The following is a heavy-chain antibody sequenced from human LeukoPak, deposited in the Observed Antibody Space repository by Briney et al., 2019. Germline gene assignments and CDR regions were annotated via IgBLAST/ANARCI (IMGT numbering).Heavy chain of an antibody. CDR2: INHSGST. CDR1: GGSFSGYY. CDR3: ARRPTSGRFAFDF. Sequence: KPSETLSLTCAVYGGSFSGYYWSWIRQLPGKGLEWIGEINHSGSTNYNPSLKSRVTISVDTSKNQFSLKLSSVTAADTAVYYCARRPTSGRFAFDFGGKGTMVTV. V-gene: IGHV4-34*01. J-gene: IGHJ3*01.